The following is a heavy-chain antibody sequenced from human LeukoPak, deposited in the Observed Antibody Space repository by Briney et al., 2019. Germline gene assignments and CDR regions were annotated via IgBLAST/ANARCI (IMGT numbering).Heavy chain of an antibody. Sequence: GESLRLSCAASGFTFSTYGMNWVRQAPGKGPEWVSYISSSSDAIYYADSVKGRFTMSRDNAKSSLYLQMNSLRAEDTAMYYCARATRGGYDYWGQGTLVTVSS. D-gene: IGHD5-24*01. CDR2: ISSSSDAI. V-gene: IGHV3-48*04. J-gene: IGHJ4*02. CDR1: GFTFSTYG. CDR3: ARATRGGYDY.